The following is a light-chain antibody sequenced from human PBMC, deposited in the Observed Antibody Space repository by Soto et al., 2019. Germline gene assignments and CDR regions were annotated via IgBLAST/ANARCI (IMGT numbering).Light chain of an antibody. CDR2: LEGSGSY. J-gene: IGLJ7*01. V-gene: IGLV4-60*02. Sequence: QLVLTQSSSASASLGSSVKLTCTLSSGHRNYIIAWHQQQPGKAPRYLMKLEGSGSYNKGSGVPDRFSGSSSGADRYLTISNLQFEDEADYYCETWDSNTRLFGGGTQLTVL. CDR3: ETWDSNTRL. CDR1: SGHRNYI.